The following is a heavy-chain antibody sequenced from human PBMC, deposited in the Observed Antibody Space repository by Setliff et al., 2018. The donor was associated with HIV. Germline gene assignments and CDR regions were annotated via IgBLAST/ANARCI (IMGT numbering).Heavy chain of an antibody. D-gene: IGHD3-10*01. CDR1: GGTFSSYA. J-gene: IGHJ3*02. CDR3: ARVYYGSGWGIRDAFDI. V-gene: IGHV1-69*05. Sequence: SVKVSCKASGGTFSSYAISWVRQAPGQGLEWMGGIIPIFGTANYAQKFQGRVTITTDESTSTAYMELRSLRSDDTAVYYCARVYYGSGWGIRDAFDIWGQGTMVTVSS. CDR2: IIPIFGTA.